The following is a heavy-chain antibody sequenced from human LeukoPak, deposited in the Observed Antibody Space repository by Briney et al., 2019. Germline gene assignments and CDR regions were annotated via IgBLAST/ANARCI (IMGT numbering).Heavy chain of an antibody. Sequence: ASVKVSCKASGYTFSGYYMHWVRQAPGQGLEWMGWINSNSGDTKHGQKFQGRVTMARDTSISTAYMELSRLGSDDTAVYYCARGSPLAAAGTVPYDYWGQGTLVTVSS. CDR2: INSNSGDT. CDR3: ARGSPLAAAGTVPYDY. J-gene: IGHJ4*02. V-gene: IGHV1-2*02. CDR1: GYTFSGYY. D-gene: IGHD6-13*01.